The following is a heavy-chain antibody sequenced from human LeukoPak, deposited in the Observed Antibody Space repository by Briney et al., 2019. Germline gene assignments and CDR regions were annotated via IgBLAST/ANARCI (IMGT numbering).Heavy chain of an antibody. CDR3: ARQLVRGVKPYYYYYGMDV. D-gene: IGHD3-10*02. J-gene: IGHJ6*04. CDR1: GFTFSSYA. V-gene: IGHV3-30*14. CDR2: ISYDGSNK. Sequence: GGSLRLSCAASGFTFSSYAMHWVRQAPGKGLEWVAAISYDGSNKYYADSVKGRFTISRENAKNSLYLQMNSLRAGDTAVYYCARQLVRGVKPYYYYYGMDVWGIGTTVTVSS.